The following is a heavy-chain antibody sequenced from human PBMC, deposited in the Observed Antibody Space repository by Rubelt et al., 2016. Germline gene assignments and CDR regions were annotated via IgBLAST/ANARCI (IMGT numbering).Heavy chain of an antibody. CDR2: IYYSGCT. V-gene: IGHV4-39*01. D-gene: IGHD2-2*01. J-gene: IGHJ4*02. Sequence: QLQLQESGPGLVKPSETLSLTCTVSGGSISSSSYYWGWIRQPPGKGLEWIGSIYYSGCTYYNPSRKSRVTISVDTSKNQFSLKLSSVTAADTAVYYCARYPREYQLLLEDYWGQGTLVTVSS. CDR3: ARYPREYQLLLEDY. CDR1: GGSISSSSYY.